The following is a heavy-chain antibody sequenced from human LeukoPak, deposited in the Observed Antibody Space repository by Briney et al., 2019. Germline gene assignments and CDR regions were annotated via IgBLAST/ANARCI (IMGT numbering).Heavy chain of an antibody. Sequence: SETLSLTCTVSGGSISSYYWSWIRQPPGKGLEWIGYISYSGSTNFNPSLKNRVTMSVDTSKNQFSLKLSSVTAADTAVYYCAREGTAGTNLNWFDPWGQGTLVTVSS. D-gene: IGHD1-1*01. V-gene: IGHV4-59*01. CDR1: GGSISSYY. CDR3: AREGTAGTNLNWFDP. J-gene: IGHJ5*02. CDR2: ISYSGST.